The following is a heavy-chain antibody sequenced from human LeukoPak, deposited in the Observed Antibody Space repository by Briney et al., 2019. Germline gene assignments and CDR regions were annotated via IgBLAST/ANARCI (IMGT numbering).Heavy chain of an antibody. Sequence: PGGSLRPSCAASGFTFSDYYMSWIRQAPGKGLEWVSYISSSGSTIYYADSVKGRFTISRDNAKNSLYLQMNSLRAEDTAVYYCARTSYYDFWSGYLRAIDYWGQGTLVTVSS. V-gene: IGHV3-11*01. CDR2: ISSSGSTI. J-gene: IGHJ4*02. CDR3: ARTSYYDFWSGYLRAIDY. CDR1: GFTFSDYY. D-gene: IGHD3-3*01.